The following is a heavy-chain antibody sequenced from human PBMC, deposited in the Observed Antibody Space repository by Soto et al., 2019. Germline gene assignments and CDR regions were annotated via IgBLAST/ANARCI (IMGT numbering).Heavy chain of an antibody. Sequence: QVQLVESGGGVVQPGRSLRLSCAASGFTFSSYGMHWVRQAPGKGLEWVAVIWYDGSNKYYADSVKGRFTISRDNSKNPLYLQMNSLRAEDTAVYYCARGGEWELLMNVDYWGQGTLVSVSS. D-gene: IGHD1-26*01. V-gene: IGHV3-33*01. CDR1: GFTFSSYG. J-gene: IGHJ4*02. CDR2: IWYDGSNK. CDR3: ARGGEWELLMNVDY.